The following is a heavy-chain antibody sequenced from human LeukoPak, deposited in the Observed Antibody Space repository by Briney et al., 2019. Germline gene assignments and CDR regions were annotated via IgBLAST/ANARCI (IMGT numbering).Heavy chain of an antibody. J-gene: IGHJ4*02. CDR3: ARVSRYSYYDSSGYYGFDY. D-gene: IGHD3-22*01. V-gene: IGHV7-4-1*02. CDR2: INTNTGNP. Sequence: ASVKVSCKASGYTFTSYAMNWVRQAPGQGLEWIGWINTNTGNPTYAQGFTGRFVFSLDTSVSTAYLQISSLKAEDTAVYYCARVSRYSYYDSSGYYGFDYWGQGTLVTVSS. CDR1: GYTFTSYA.